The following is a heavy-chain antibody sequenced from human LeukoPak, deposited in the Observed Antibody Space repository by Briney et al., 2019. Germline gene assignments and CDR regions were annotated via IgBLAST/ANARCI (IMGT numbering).Heavy chain of an antibody. CDR2: ISSSSSYI. CDR3: ARGAGIAVAGQVDY. Sequence: GGSLRLSCAASGFTFSSYRMNWLRQAPGKGLEWVSSISSSSSYIYYADSVKGRFTISRDNAKNSLYLQMNSLRAEDTAVYYCARGAGIAVAGQVDYWGQGTLVTVSS. V-gene: IGHV3-21*01. CDR1: GFTFSSYR. J-gene: IGHJ4*02. D-gene: IGHD6-19*01.